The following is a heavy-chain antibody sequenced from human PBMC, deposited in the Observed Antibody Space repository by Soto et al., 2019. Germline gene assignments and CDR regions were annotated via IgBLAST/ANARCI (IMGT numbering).Heavy chain of an antibody. V-gene: IGHV3-30-3*01. J-gene: IGHJ4*02. CDR1: GFTFSSYA. CDR3: ARETPHCSGGSCYSGITDY. Sequence: GGSLRLSCAASGFTFSSYAMHWVRQAPGKGLEWVAVISYDGSNKYYADSVKGRFTISRDNSKNTLYLQMNSLRAEDTAVYYCARETPHCSGGSCYSGITDYWGQGTLVTVSS. CDR2: ISYDGSNK. D-gene: IGHD2-15*01.